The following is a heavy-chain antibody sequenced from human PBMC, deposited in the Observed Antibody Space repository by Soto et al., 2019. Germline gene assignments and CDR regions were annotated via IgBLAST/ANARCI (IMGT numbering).Heavy chain of an antibody. CDR3: ARETVTRYYYGMDV. CDR2: IYHSGST. J-gene: IGHJ6*02. V-gene: IGHV4-30-2*01. CDR1: GGSISSGGYS. Sequence: QLQLQESGSGLVKPSQTLSLTCAVSGGSISSGGYSWSWIRQPPGKGLEWIGYIYHSGSTYYNPSLKSRVTXSVXRXMNQFSLKLSSVTAADTAVYYCARETVTRYYYGMDVWGQGTTVTVSS. D-gene: IGHD4-17*01.